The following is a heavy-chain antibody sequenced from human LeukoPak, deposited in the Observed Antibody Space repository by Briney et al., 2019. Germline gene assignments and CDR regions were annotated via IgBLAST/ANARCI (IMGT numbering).Heavy chain of an antibody. CDR3: AKEGQIDSYFDY. CDR2: ISSSSTYI. Sequence: GGSLRLSCAASGFTFSSYEMNWVRQAPGKRLEWVSSISSSSTYIYYADSVKGRFTISRDNTKNSLYLQLNSLRVEDTAVYYCAKEGQIDSYFDYWGQGTPVTVSS. D-gene: IGHD3-9*01. CDR1: GFTFSSYE. V-gene: IGHV3-21*01. J-gene: IGHJ4*02.